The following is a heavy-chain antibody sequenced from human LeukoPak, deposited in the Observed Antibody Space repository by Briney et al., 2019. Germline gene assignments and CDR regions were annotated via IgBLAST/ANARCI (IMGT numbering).Heavy chain of an antibody. V-gene: IGHV3-30*04. Sequence: PGGSLRLSCAASGFTFSTYTMHWVRQAPGKGLEWVAVIAYDGSYTYYAESVRGRFTFSRDNSKNTLYLQMNCLKPEDTAVYYCARGYRPYNSACLFASWGQGTLVTVSS. CDR3: ARGYRPYNSACLFAS. J-gene: IGHJ4*02. CDR2: IAYDGSYT. D-gene: IGHD6-25*01. CDR1: GFTFSTYT.